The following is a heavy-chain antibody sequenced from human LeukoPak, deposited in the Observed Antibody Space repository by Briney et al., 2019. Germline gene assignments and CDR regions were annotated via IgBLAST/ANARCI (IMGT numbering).Heavy chain of an antibody. D-gene: IGHD1-26*01. V-gene: IGHV4-39*07. Sequence: PSETLSLTCTVSGGSISSSSYYWGWIRQPPGKGLEWIGSIYYSGSTYYNPSLKSRVTISVDTSKNQSSLKLSSVTAADMAVYYCARERGDWGQGTLVTVSS. CDR2: IYYSGST. CDR1: GGSISSSSYY. J-gene: IGHJ4*02. CDR3: ARERGD.